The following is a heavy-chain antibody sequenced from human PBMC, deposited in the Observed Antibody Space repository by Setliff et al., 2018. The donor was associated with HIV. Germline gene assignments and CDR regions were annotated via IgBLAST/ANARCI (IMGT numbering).Heavy chain of an antibody. V-gene: IGHV3-11*04. CDR3: AREATPRHSSGWVYFDY. CDR2: ITGSGDTI. D-gene: IGHD6-19*01. J-gene: IGHJ4*02. Sequence: LSLTCTVSGGSISSYYWSWIRQAPGKGLEWVSYITGSGDTIYYADSVKGRFTMSRDNAKDSVYLQMNTLRVEDTAVYYCAREATPRHSSGWVYFDYWGQGTLVTVSS. CDR1: GGSISSYY.